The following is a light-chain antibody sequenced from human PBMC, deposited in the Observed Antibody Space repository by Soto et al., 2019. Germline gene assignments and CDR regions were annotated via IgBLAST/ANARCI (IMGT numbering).Light chain of an antibody. CDR3: QQVSGYPLN. CDR2: DAS. Sequence: DIQLTQSPSSLSASVGERVSSTCRASQAINSHLAWYQQGPGKAPKLLIYDASTLQSGVPSRFSGSASGTEFTLTISSLQPEDFATYYCQQVSGYPLNFGGGTKVDIK. J-gene: IGKJ4*01. V-gene: IGKV1-9*01. CDR1: QAINSH.